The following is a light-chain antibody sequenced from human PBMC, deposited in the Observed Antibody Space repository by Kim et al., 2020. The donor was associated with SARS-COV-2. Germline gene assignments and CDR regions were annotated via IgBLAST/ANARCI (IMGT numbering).Light chain of an antibody. V-gene: IGLV3-21*04. J-gene: IGLJ2*01. CDR3: QVWDSNTDHMV. CDR1: NIGRKS. CDR2: YDS. Sequence: SYELTQPPSVSVAPGKTASITCGGNNIGRKSVHWYQQRPGQAPVLLIYYDSDRPSGIPERFSGSNSGNTATLTISRVEAGDEADYYCQVWDSNTDHMVFG.